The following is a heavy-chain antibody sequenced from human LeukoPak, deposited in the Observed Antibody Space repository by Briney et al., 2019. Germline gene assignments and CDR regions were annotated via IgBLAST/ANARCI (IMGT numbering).Heavy chain of an antibody. CDR3: ARHYSGTYYRFDS. Sequence: SETLSLTCTVSGDSFSSSSYFWDWIRQAPGKGLESIGTISSSGNTYYNPSLKSRVTMSVDTSKNQFSLKLTSVTAADTTVYYCARHYSGTYYRFDSWGQGTLVTVSS. CDR1: GDSFSSSSYF. D-gene: IGHD1-26*01. V-gene: IGHV4-39*01. CDR2: ISSSGNT. J-gene: IGHJ4*02.